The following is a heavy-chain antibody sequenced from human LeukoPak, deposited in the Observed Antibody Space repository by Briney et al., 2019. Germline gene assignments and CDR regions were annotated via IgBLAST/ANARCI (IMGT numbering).Heavy chain of an antibody. D-gene: IGHD2-15*01. J-gene: IGHJ3*02. CDR2: FDPEDGET. V-gene: IGHV1-24*01. CDR1: GYTLTELS. CDR3: ATGGNVVVVAATRAHAFDI. Sequence: ASVKVSCKVSGYTLTELSTHWVRQAPGKGLEWMGGFDPEDGETIYAQKFQGRVTMTEDTSTDTAYMELSSLRSEDTAVYYCATGGNVVVVAATRAHAFDIWGQGTMVTVSS.